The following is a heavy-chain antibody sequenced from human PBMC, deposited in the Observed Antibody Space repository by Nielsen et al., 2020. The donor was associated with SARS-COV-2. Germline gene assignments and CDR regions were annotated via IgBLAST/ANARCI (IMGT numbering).Heavy chain of an antibody. V-gene: IGHV1-18*04. D-gene: IGHD6-13*01. CDR1: GYTFTGSG. J-gene: IGHJ4*02. Sequence: VKVSCKASGYTFTGSGISWVRQVPGQGLEWMGWISPYNGNTNTKYKEKFEGRVSMTTDTSTSTAYLELWSLRSDDTAVYYCARDTAIAAAGSRLDFWGQGTLVTVSS. CDR3: ARDTAIAAAGSRLDF. CDR2: ISPYNGNT.